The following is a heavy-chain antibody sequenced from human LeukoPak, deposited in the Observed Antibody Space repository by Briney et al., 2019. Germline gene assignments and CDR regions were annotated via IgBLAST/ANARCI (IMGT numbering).Heavy chain of an antibody. V-gene: IGHV4-59*01. CDR2: IYSRST. J-gene: IGHJ4*02. Sequence: SETLSLTCTVSGRPISTFSWSWLRQSPGKGPEWIGSIYSRSTNFNPSFKSRVAISVDTTKNQFSLRLNSLTTADTAVYYCARDTTVASGIQYWGQGTLVTVSS. CDR1: GRPISTFS. D-gene: IGHD5-18*01. CDR3: ARDTTVASGIQY.